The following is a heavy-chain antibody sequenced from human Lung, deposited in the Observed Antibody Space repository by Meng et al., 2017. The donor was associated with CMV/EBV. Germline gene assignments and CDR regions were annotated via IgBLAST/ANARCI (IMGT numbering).Heavy chain of an antibody. V-gene: IGHV3-23*01. CDR2: ISGSGGST. D-gene: IGHD2-2*03. CDR3: AKDWVDIVVVPAADV. J-gene: IGHJ6*02. CDR1: GFTFSSYA. Sequence: GGSLRLSCAASGFTFSSYAMSWVRQAPGKGLEWVSAISGSGGSTYYADSVKGRFTISRDNSKNTLYLQMNSLRAEDTAVYYCAKDWVDIVVVPAADVWGQGTTVTVSS.